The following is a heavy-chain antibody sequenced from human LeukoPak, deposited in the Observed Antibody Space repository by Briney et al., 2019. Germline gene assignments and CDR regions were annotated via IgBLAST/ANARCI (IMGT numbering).Heavy chain of an antibody. CDR1: GGTFSSYA. J-gene: IGHJ5*02. Sequence: GASVKVSCKASGGTFSSYAINWVRQAPGQGLEWMGIINPSGGSTSYAQKFQGRVTMTRDMSTSTVYMELSSLRSEDTAVYYCARLNHYYDSSGPWGQGTLVTVSS. CDR3: ARLNHYYDSSGP. D-gene: IGHD3-22*01. V-gene: IGHV1-46*01. CDR2: INPSGGST.